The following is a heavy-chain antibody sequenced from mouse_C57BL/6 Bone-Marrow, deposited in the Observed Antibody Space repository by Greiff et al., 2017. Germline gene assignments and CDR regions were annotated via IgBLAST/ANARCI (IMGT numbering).Heavy chain of an antibody. J-gene: IGHJ3*01. CDR2: IYPGDGDT. D-gene: IGHD3-2*02. CDR1: GYAFSSSW. Sequence: QVQLQQSGPELVKPGASVKISCKASGYAFSSSWMNWVKQRPGKGLEWIGRIYPGDGDTNYNGKFKGKATLTADKSSSTAYMQLSSLTSEDSAVYFCAGGPAQRFAYWGQGTLVTVSA. V-gene: IGHV1-82*01. CDR3: AGGPAQRFAY.